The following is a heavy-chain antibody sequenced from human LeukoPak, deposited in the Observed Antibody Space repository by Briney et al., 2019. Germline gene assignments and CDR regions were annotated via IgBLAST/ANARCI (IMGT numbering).Heavy chain of an antibody. CDR2: IYTSGST. CDR1: GGSISSYY. CDR3: ARRGDGYNRPFDY. V-gene: IGHV4-4*09. Sequence: SETLSLTCTVSGGSISSYYWSWIRQPPGKGLEWIGYIYTSGSTNYNPSLKSRVTISVDTSKNQFPLKLSSVTAADTAVYYCARRGDGYNRPFDYWGQGTLVTVSS. J-gene: IGHJ4*02. D-gene: IGHD5-24*01.